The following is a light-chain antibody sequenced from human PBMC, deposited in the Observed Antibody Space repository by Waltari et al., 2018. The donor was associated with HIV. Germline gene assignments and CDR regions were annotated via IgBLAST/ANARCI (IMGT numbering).Light chain of an antibody. J-gene: IGLJ1*01. V-gene: IGLV1-44*01. Sequence: QSVLTQPPSASGTPAQRVTIPCSGSSSNTRIISVHWYQQLPGAAPTLLIYTNNQRPSGVPDRFSGSKSGTSASLAISGLQSEDEADYYCAAWDDSLNGFVFGAGTKVTVL. CDR3: AAWDDSLNGFV. CDR1: SSNTRIIS. CDR2: TNN.